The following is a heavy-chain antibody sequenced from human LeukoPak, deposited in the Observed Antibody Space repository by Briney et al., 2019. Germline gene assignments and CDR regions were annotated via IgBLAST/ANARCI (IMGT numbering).Heavy chain of an antibody. CDR3: ARSITMVRGIDIGAFDI. V-gene: IGHV4-4*07. CDR2: IYTSGST. D-gene: IGHD3-10*01. J-gene: IGHJ3*02. Sequence: SETLSLTCTVSGGSISSYYWSWIRQPAGKGLEWIGRIYTSGSTNYNPSLKSRVTMSVDTSKNQFSLKLSSVTAADTAVYYCARSITMVRGIDIGAFDIWGQGTMVTVSS. CDR1: GGSISSYY.